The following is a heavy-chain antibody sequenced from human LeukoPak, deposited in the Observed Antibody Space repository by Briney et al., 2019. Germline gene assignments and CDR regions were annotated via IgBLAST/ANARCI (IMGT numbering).Heavy chain of an antibody. J-gene: IGHJ6*02. CDR2: IYSGGST. Sequence: PGGSLRLSCAASGFTVSSNYMSWVRQAPGKGLEWVSVIYSGGSTYYADSVKGRFTISRDNSKNTLYLQMNSLRAKDTAVYYCARGYFNYYYYYGMDVWGQGTTVTVSS. V-gene: IGHV3-53*01. CDR1: GFTVSSNY. CDR3: ARGYFNYYYYYGMDV. D-gene: IGHD2/OR15-2a*01.